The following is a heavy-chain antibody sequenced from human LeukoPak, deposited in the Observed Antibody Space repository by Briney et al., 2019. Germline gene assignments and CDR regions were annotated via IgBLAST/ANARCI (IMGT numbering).Heavy chain of an antibody. CDR3: ARDRGRYYDSRGFYWGYYCVS. J-gene: IGHJ4*02. CDR1: GFTFSTYA. CDR2: ISGSGDST. Sequence: GGSLRLSCAASGFTFSTYAVNWVRQAPGKGLEWVSTISGSGDSTYYADSVKGRFTISRDNSKDTLYLQMSSVRVDATAVYYCARDRGRYYDSRGFYWGYYCVSWGQGILVTVST. V-gene: IGHV3-23*01. D-gene: IGHD3-22*01.